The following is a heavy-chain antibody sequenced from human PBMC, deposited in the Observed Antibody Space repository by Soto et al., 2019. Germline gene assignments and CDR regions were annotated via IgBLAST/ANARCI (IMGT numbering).Heavy chain of an antibody. Sequence: QVQLQESGPGLVKPSQTLSLTCTVSGGSISSGGYYWSWIRQHPGKGLEWIGYIYYSGSTYYNPSLKSRVTISVDTSKNQFSLKLSSVTAADTAVYYCARGYSGYSPRDYGMDVWGQGTTVTVSS. CDR2: IYYSGST. CDR3: ARGYSGYSPRDYGMDV. J-gene: IGHJ6*02. V-gene: IGHV4-31*03. D-gene: IGHD5-12*01. CDR1: GGSISSGGYY.